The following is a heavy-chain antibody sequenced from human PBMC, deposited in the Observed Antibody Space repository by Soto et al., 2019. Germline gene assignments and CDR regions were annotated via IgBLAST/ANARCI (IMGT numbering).Heavy chain of an antibody. Sequence: GSLRVSCAASGFTFSSYVMHWVRQAPGKGLEWVAVISYDGSNKYYADSVKGRFTISRDNSKNTLYLQMNSLRAEDTAVYYCAKDSPTTPLDYWGQGTLVTVSS. J-gene: IGHJ4*02. CDR2: ISYDGSNK. CDR3: AKDSPTTPLDY. CDR1: GFTFSSYV. D-gene: IGHD5-12*01. V-gene: IGHV3-30*18.